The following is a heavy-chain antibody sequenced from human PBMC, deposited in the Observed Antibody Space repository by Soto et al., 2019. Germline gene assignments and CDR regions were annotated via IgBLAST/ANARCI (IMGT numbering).Heavy chain of an antibody. V-gene: IGHV3-33*01. CDR2: IWYDGSNK. J-gene: IGHJ4*02. Sequence: GGSLRLSCAASGFTFSSYGVHWVRQAPGKGLEWVAVIWYDGSNKYYADSVKGRFTISRDNSKNTLYLQMNSLRAEDTAVYYCARDLRISGWYYFDYWGQGTLVTVSS. CDR3: ARDLRISGWYYFDY. D-gene: IGHD6-19*01. CDR1: GFTFSSYG.